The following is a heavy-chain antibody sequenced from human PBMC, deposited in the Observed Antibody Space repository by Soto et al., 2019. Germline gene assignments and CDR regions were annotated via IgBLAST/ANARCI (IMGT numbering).Heavy chain of an antibody. V-gene: IGHV3-11*01. J-gene: IGHJ4*02. CDR3: ARGERQGGTYYDFWSGYYRG. CDR1: GFTFIDYY. CDR2: ISSSGSTI. D-gene: IGHD3-3*01. Sequence: WGSLRLSCAASGFTFIDYYIILIRHSPFKWLEWVSYISSSGSTIYYADSVKGRFTISRDNAKNSLYLQMNSLRAEDTAVYYCARGERQGGTYYDFWSGYYRGWGQGTLVTVSS.